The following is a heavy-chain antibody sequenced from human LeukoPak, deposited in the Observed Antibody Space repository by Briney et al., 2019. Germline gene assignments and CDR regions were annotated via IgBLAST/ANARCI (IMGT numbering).Heavy chain of an antibody. J-gene: IGHJ5*02. Sequence: PGRSLRLSCAASGFTFSSYGMHWVRQAPGKGLEXXXXXWYDGSNKYYADSVKGRFTISRDNSKNTLYLQMNSLRAEDTAVYYCARDRSTRLWRGTYFDPWGQGTLVTVSS. CDR1: GFTFSSYG. CDR2: XWYDGSNK. V-gene: IGHV3-33*01. CDR3: ARDRSTRLWRGTYFDP. D-gene: IGHD1-7*01.